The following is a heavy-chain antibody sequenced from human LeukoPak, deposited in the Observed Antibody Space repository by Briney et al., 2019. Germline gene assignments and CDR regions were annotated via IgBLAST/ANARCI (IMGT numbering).Heavy chain of an antibody. V-gene: IGHV3-30*02. D-gene: IGHD3-10*01. CDR3: AKEDVLLWFGDLDY. J-gene: IGHJ4*02. CDR1: GFTFSSYG. Sequence: GGSLRLSCAASGFTFSSYGMHWVRQAPGKGLEWVAFIRYDGSNKYYADSVKGRFTISRDNSKNTLYLQMNSLRAEDTAVYYCAKEDVLLWFGDLDYWGQGTLVTVSS. CDR2: IRYDGSNK.